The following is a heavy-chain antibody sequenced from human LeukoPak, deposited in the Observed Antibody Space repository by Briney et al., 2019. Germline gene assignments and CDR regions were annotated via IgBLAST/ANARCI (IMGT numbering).Heavy chain of an antibody. CDR2: IYYNGHT. J-gene: IGHJ5*02. CDR1: GDSISSSNYF. Sequence: PSETLSLTCTVSGDSISSSNYFWGWIRQLPGKGLEWIGYIYYNGHTYYNPSLKSRVVISVDTSKNQFSLKLSSVTAADTAVYYCAIYASGTYRFDPWGQGTLVTVSS. CDR3: AIYASGTYRFDP. D-gene: IGHD3-10*01. V-gene: IGHV4-31*03.